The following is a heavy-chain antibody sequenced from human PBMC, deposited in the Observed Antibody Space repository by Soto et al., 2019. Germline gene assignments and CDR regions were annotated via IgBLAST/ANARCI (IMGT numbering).Heavy chain of an antibody. CDR1: GGTFSSYA. J-gene: IGHJ6*02. V-gene: IGHV1-69*01. D-gene: IGHD3-10*01. CDR3: ARDHSGSGSYPSDYYGMDV. CDR2: IIPIFGTA. Sequence: QVQLVQSGAEVKKPGSSVKVSCKASGGTFSSYAISWVRQAPGQGLGWMGGIIPIFGTANYAQKFQGRVTITADESTSTAYMELSSLRSEDTAVYYCARDHSGSGSYPSDYYGMDVWGQGTTVTVSS.